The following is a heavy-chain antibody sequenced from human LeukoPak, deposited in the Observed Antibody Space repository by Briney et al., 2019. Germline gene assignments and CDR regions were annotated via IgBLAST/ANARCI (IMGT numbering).Heavy chain of an antibody. CDR3: ATRMNSYDNSGYYPHY. CDR1: GFTFSSYA. CDR2: ISYDGSNK. Sequence: PGRSLRLSCAASGFTFSSYAMHWVRQAPGKGLEWVAVISYDGSNKYYADSVKGRFAISRDNSKNTLYLQMNSLRAEDTAVYYCATRMNSYDNSGYYPHYWGQGTLVTVSS. J-gene: IGHJ4*02. V-gene: IGHV3-30*09. D-gene: IGHD3-22*01.